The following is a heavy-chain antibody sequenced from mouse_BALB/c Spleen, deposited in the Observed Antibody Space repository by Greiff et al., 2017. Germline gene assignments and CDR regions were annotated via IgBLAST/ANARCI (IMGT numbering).Heavy chain of an antibody. Sequence: VQLKESGAELVKPGASVKLSCTASGFNIKDTYMHWVKQRPEQGLEWIGRIDPANGNTKYDPKFQGKATITADTSSNTAYLQLSSLTSEDTAVYYCARREGLPYYFDYWGQGTTLTVSS. CDR1: GFNIKDTY. CDR3: ARREGLPYYFDY. CDR2: IDPANGNT. V-gene: IGHV14-3*02. J-gene: IGHJ2*01. D-gene: IGHD3-3*01.